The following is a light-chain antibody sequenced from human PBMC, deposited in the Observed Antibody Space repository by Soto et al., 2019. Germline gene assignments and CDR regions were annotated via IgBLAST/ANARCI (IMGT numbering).Light chain of an antibody. CDR3: QQYDYSLP. Sequence: EIVLTQSPGTLSLSPGERATLSCRASQSVSSSYLAWYQQKPGQAPRLLIYGASSRATGIPDRFSGSGSGTDFTLTISRLAPEDIAVYYCQQYDYSLPFGGGTKVEIK. J-gene: IGKJ4*01. CDR2: GAS. V-gene: IGKV3-20*01. CDR1: QSVSSSY.